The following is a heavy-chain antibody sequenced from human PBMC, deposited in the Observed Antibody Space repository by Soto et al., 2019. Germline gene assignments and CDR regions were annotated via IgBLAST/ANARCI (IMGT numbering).Heavy chain of an antibody. CDR2: IYYSGST. Sequence: PSETLSLTCTVSGGSISSGDYYWSWIRQPPGKGLEWIGYIYYSGSTYYNPSLKSRVTISVDTSKNQFSLKLSSVTAADTAVYYCARVPGEVTYGMDVWGQGTTVTVSS. D-gene: IGHD3-10*01. V-gene: IGHV4-30-4*01. CDR1: GGSISSGDYY. J-gene: IGHJ6*02. CDR3: ARVPGEVTYGMDV.